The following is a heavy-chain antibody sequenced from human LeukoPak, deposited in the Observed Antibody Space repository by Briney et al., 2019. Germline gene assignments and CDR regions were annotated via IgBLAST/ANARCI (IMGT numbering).Heavy chain of an antibody. CDR1: GGSFSGYY. V-gene: IGHV4-34*01. J-gene: IGHJ5*02. CDR2: INHSGST. CDR3: ARSSTRANWFDP. Sequence: SETLSLTCAVYGGSFSGYYWSWIRQPPGKGLEWIGEINHSGSTNYNPSLKSRVTISVDTSKNQFSLKLSSVTAADTAVYYCARSSTRANWFDPWGQGTLVTVSS.